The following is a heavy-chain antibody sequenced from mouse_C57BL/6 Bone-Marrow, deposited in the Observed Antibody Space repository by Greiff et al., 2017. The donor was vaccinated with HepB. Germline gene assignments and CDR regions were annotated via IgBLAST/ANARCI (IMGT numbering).Heavy chain of an antibody. CDR1: GFNIKDDY. Sequence: VPLQQSGAELVRPGASVKLSCTASGFNIKDDYMHWVKQRHEQGLEWIGLSDPENGDTEYASKFQGKATITADTSSNTAYLQLSSLTSADTAVYYCTTYVTKSLAYWGQGTLVTVSA. J-gene: IGHJ3*01. CDR3: TTYVTKSLAY. CDR2: SDPENGDT. D-gene: IGHD2-12*01. V-gene: IGHV14-4*01.